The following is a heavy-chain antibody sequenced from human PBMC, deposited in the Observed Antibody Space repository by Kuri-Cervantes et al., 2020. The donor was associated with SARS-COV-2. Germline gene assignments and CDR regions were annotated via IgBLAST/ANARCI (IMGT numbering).Heavy chain of an antibody. D-gene: IGHD5-24*01. J-gene: IGHJ4*02. V-gene: IGHV4-30-4*01. CDR3: ASLLLWQQFAH. CDR2: ISYSGTP. Sequence: SQTLSLTCAVSGGSISSGDYYWTWIRQPPGKGLEWIGYISYSGTPYYNPSLKSRATISLDTSKSQFSLKLTSVTAADTAVYYCASLLLWQQFAHWGQGILVTVSS. CDR1: GGSISSGDYY.